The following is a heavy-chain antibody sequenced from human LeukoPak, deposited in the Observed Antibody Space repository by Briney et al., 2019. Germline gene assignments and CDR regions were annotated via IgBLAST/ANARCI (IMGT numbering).Heavy chain of an antibody. CDR3: ARDHSGSYRRRAFDI. D-gene: IGHD1-26*01. V-gene: IGHV4-59*13. Sequence: SETLSLTCTVSGGSISSYYWIWMRQPPGKGLEWIGYIYYSWSTNYNPSLKSRVTISVDTSKNQFSLKLSSVTAADTAVYYCARDHSGSYRRRAFDIWGQGTMVTVSS. CDR1: GGSISSYY. CDR2: IYYSWST. J-gene: IGHJ3*02.